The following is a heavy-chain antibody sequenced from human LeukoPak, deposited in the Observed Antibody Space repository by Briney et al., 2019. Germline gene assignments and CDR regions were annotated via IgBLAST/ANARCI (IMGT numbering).Heavy chain of an antibody. D-gene: IGHD1-26*01. CDR3: AREDDVGASDFDY. CDR2: ISYDGSNK. Sequence: GGSLRLSCAASGFTFSSYAMHWVRQAPGKGLEWVAVISYDGSNKYYADSVKGRFTISRDNSKNTLYLQMNSLRAEDTAVYYCAREDDVGASDFDYWGQGTLVSVSS. V-gene: IGHV3-30*04. J-gene: IGHJ4*02. CDR1: GFTFSSYA.